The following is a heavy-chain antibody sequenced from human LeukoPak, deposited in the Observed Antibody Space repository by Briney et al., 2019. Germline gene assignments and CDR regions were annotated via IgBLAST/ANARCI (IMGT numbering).Heavy chain of an antibody. J-gene: IGHJ4*02. CDR3: AKREETEWELNKLGD. V-gene: IGHV3-30*02. CDR2: IRYDGSNK. Sequence: PGGSLRLSCAASGSTFSSYGMHWVRQAPGKGLEWVAFIRYDGSNKYYADSVKGRFTISGDNSKNTLYLQMNSLRAEDTAVYYCAKREETEWELNKLGDWGQGTLVTVSS. D-gene: IGHD1-26*01. CDR1: GSTFSSYG.